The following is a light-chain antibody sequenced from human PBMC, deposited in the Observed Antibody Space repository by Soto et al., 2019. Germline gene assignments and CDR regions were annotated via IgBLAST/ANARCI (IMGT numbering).Light chain of an antibody. CDR1: QGVNSS. CDR2: AAS. CDR3: QQLNSSPQT. Sequence: DIQLTQSPSFLSASVGDRVTITCRASQGVNSSLAWYQQKPGKAPNLLIYAASTLSSGVPSRFSGSGSGTEFTLTITSLQPEDFATYYCQQLNSSPQTFGQGTKLEI. J-gene: IGKJ2*01. V-gene: IGKV1-9*01.